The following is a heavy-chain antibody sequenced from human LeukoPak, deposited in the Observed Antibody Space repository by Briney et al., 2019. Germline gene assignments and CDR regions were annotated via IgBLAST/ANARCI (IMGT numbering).Heavy chain of an antibody. CDR2: INPREGNT. V-gene: IGHV1-2*02. CDR1: GYIFTSYY. Sequence: ASVKVSCKASGYIFTSYYMHWVRQAPGQGLEWMGIINPREGNTNYAQKFQGRVTMTRDTSINTAYMELTRLTPDDTAVYYCARVYSIRSFDYWGQGTLVTVSS. J-gene: IGHJ4*02. CDR3: ARVYSIRSFDY. D-gene: IGHD2-15*01.